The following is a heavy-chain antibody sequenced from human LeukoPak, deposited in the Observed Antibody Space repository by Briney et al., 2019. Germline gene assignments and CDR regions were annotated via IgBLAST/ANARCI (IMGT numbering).Heavy chain of an antibody. Sequence: GGSLRLSCAASGFTFGSYALHWVRQAPGKGLEWVAVISYDGSNKYYADSVKGRFAISRDNSQDTLYLQMNSLRTEDSAIYYCNSYLYFGSNIFDYWGQGTLVTV. CDR2: ISYDGSNK. D-gene: IGHD3-10*01. V-gene: IGHV3-30*09. CDR3: NSYLYFGSNIFDY. J-gene: IGHJ4*02. CDR1: GFTFGSYA.